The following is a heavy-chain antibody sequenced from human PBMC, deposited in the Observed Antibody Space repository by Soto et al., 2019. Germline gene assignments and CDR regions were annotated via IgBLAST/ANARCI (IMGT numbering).Heavy chain of an antibody. J-gene: IGHJ3*02. D-gene: IGHD2-2*01. CDR1: GYSFTSYW. V-gene: IGHV5-51*01. CDR3: AQYRGYQLLSDDAFDI. CDR2: IYPGDSDT. Sequence: GESLKISCKGSGYSFTSYWIGWVRQMPGKGLEWMGIIYPGDSDTRYSPSFQGQVTISADKSISTAYLQWSSLKASDTAMYYCAQYRGYQLLSDDAFDIWGQGTMVTVSS.